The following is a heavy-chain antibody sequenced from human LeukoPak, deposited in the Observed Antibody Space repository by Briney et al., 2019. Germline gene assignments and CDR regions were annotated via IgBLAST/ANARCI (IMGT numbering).Heavy chain of an antibody. V-gene: IGHV3-33*06. Sequence: GGSLRLSCAASGFTSSSYGMHWVRQAPGKGLEWVAVIWYDGSNKYYADSVKGRFTISRDNSKNTLYLQMNSLRAEDTAVYYCAKEALLWFGELSHFDYWGQGTLVTVSS. CDR2: IWYDGSNK. D-gene: IGHD3-10*01. CDR1: GFTSSSYG. J-gene: IGHJ4*02. CDR3: AKEALLWFGELSHFDY.